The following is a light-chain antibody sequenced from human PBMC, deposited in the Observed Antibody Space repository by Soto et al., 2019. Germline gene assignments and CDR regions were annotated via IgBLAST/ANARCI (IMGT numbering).Light chain of an antibody. Sequence: QSALTQPPSASGSPGQSVTISCTGTSSDVGGYNFVSWYQQHPGKAPKLMIYEVSERPLGVPDRFSGSQSGNTASLTVSGLQAEAEADYYCSSYAGSNIVVFGGGTKLTVL. J-gene: IGLJ2*01. V-gene: IGLV2-8*01. CDR2: EVS. CDR3: SSYAGSNIVV. CDR1: SSDVGGYNF.